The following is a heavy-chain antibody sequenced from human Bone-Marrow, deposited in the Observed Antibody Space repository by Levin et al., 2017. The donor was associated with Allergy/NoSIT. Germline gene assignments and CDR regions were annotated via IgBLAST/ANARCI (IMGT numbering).Heavy chain of an antibody. J-gene: IGHJ4*02. V-gene: IGHV3-30*04. CDR3: AGGGSGWYLGY. CDR1: GFTFSSYA. Sequence: GGSLRLSCAASGFTFSSYAMHWVRQAPGKGLEWVAVISYDGSNKYYADSVKGRFTISRDNSKNTLYLQMNSLRAEDTAVYYCAGGGSGWYLGYWGQGTLVTVSS. CDR2: ISYDGSNK. D-gene: IGHD6-19*01.